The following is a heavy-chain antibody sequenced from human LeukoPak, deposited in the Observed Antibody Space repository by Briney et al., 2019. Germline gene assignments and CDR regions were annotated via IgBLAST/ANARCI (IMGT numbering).Heavy chain of an antibody. CDR2: IYYSGST. V-gene: IGHV4-59*01. D-gene: IGHD3-10*01. Sequence: PSETLSLTCTVSGGSISSYYWSWIRQPPGKGLEWIGYIYYSGSTNYNPSLKSRVTISVDTSKNQFSLKLSSVTAADTAVYYCARGSRGVWFDPWGQGTLVTVSS. CDR3: ARGSRGVWFDP. CDR1: GGSISSYY. J-gene: IGHJ5*02.